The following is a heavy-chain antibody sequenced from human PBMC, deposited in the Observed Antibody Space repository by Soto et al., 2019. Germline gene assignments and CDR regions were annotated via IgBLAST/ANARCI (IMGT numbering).Heavy chain of an antibody. CDR2: ISSSSSTI. D-gene: IGHD3-16*02. CDR3: ARDRGDYIWGSYRFFDY. CDR1: GFTFSSYS. V-gene: IGHV3-48*01. Sequence: GGSLRLSCAASGFTFSSYSMNWVRQAPGKGLEWVSYISSSSSTIYYADSVKGRFTISRDNAKNSLYLQMNSLRAEDTAVYYCARDRGDYIWGSYRFFDYWGQGTLVTVSS. J-gene: IGHJ4*02.